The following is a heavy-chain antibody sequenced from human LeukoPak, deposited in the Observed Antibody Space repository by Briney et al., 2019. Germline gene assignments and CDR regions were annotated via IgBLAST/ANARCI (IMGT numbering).Heavy chain of an antibody. V-gene: IGHV3-23*01. Sequence: TGGSLRLSXAASGFTFSSSAMSWVRQAPGKGLEWVSAISAGGETTHYADSLKGRFTISRDNSKSILYLQMNSLRADDTALYYCAKSAWFGDAPGGDFWGQGILVTVSS. CDR2: ISAGGETT. D-gene: IGHD3-10*01. CDR1: GFTFSSSA. J-gene: IGHJ4*02. CDR3: AKSAWFGDAPGGDF.